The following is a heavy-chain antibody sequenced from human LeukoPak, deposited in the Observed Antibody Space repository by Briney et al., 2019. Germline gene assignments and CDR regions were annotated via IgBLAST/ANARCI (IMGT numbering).Heavy chain of an antibody. D-gene: IGHD2-2*01. CDR2: INPNSGGT. Sequence: ASVKVSSMASGYTFTGYYMHSVRQAPGQGLEWMGWINPNSGGTNYAQKLQGRVTMTRDTSISTAYMELSRLRSDDTAVYYCARAIGYCSSTSCSPIGYYYYGMDVWGQGTTVTVSS. CDR1: GYTFTGYY. J-gene: IGHJ6*02. V-gene: IGHV1-2*02. CDR3: ARAIGYCSSTSCSPIGYYYYGMDV.